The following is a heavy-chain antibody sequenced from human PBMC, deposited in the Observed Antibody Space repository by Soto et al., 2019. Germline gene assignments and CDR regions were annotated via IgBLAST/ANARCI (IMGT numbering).Heavy chain of an antibody. CDR1: GYSFTSYW. J-gene: IGHJ3*02. Sequence: GESLKISCKGSGYSFTSYWIGWVRQMPGKGLEWMGIIYPGDSDTRYSPSFQGQVTISADKSISTAYLQWSSLKTSDTAMYYCERPSLPTVVMAAFDIWGQGTMVTVSS. V-gene: IGHV5-51*01. D-gene: IGHD4-17*01. CDR2: IYPGDSDT. CDR3: ERPSLPTVVMAAFDI.